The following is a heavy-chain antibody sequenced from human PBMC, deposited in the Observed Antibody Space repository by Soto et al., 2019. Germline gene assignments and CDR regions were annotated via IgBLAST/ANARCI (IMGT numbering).Heavy chain of an antibody. CDR2: TYYRSRWYS. D-gene: IGHD2-15*01. V-gene: IGHV6-1*01. J-gene: IGHJ6*02. CDR1: GDTVSSNSVA. Sequence: SQTLSLTCVGPGDTVSSNSVAWNWVRQSPSRGLEWLGRTYYRSRWYSDYAVSVRSRIDINADTSKNQVPLQLNSVTPEDTAVYYCARSEEDSDYYYYGMDVWGQGTTVTVSS. CDR3: ARSEEDSDYYYYGMDV.